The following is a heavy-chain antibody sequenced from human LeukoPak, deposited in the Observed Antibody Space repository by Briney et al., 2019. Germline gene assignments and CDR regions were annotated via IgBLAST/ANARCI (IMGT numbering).Heavy chain of an antibody. J-gene: IGHJ5*02. Sequence: GGSLRLSCSASGFTFSSYAMYWVRQAPGKGLEYVSAISSNVVSTYYADSVKGRFTISKDNSKNTLYLQMTSLRDEDTAVYYCVKKAVGGAKGWFDPWGQGTLVTVSS. CDR2: ISSNVVST. CDR3: VKKAVGGAKGWFDP. CDR1: GFTFSSYA. V-gene: IGHV3-64D*06. D-gene: IGHD1-26*01.